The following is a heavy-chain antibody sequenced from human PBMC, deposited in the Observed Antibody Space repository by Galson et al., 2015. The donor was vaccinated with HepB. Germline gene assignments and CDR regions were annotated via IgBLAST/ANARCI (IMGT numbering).Heavy chain of an antibody. CDR3: TTDSNLTTSFDWAAGVAVGY. CDR1: GFTFSNAW. D-gene: IGHD3-9*01. V-gene: IGHV3-15*01. Sequence: SLRLSCAASGFTFSNAWMSWVHQAPGKGLEWVGRIKSKTDGGTTDYAAPVKGRFTISRDDSKNTLYLQMNSLKTEDTAVYYCTTDSNLTTSFDWAAGVAVGYWGQGTLVTVSS. J-gene: IGHJ4*02. CDR2: IKSKTDGGTT.